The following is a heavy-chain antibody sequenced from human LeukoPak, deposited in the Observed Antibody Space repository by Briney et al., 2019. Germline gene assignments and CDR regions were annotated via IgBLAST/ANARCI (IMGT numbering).Heavy chain of an antibody. J-gene: IGHJ4*02. Sequence: SETLSLTCAVYGGSFSGYYWSWIRQPPGKGLEWIGEINHSGSTNYNPPLKSRVTISVDTSKNQFSLKLSSVTAADTAVYYCARGPPDYGDYYYFDYWGQGTPVTVSS. D-gene: IGHD4-17*01. V-gene: IGHV4-34*01. CDR1: GGSFSGYY. CDR3: ARGPPDYGDYYYFDY. CDR2: INHSGST.